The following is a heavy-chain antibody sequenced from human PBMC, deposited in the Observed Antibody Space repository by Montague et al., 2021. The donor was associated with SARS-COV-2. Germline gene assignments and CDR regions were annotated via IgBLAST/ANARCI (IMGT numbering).Heavy chain of an antibody. V-gene: IGHV4-59*01. CDR1: GGSLSHYY. CDR3: ARVDGSGRRDYYYGMDV. Sequence: SETLSLTCSVFGGSLSHYYWTWIRQPPGKGLEWIGSMSETGTANYNPSLKSRVSISVDMSNNQFSLRLTSMTPADMAIYYCARVDGSGRRDYYYGMDVWGQGNMV. J-gene: IGHJ6*02. D-gene: IGHD3-10*01. CDR2: MSETGTA.